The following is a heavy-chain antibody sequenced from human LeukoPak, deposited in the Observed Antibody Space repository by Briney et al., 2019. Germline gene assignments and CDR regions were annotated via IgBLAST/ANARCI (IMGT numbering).Heavy chain of an antibody. CDR3: ATDRIVGARDAFDI. CDR1: GYTLTELS. CDR2: FDPEDGET. V-gene: IGHV1-24*01. Sequence: AGVKVPRKVSGYTLTELSMHWVRQAPAKGIEWMGGFDPEDGETIYAQKFQGRVTMTEDTSTDTAYMELSSLRSEDTAVYYCATDRIVGARDAFDIWGQGTMVTVSS. J-gene: IGHJ3*02. D-gene: IGHD1-26*01.